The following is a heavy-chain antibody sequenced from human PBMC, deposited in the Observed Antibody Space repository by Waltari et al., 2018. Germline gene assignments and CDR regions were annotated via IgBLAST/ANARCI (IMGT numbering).Heavy chain of an antibody. J-gene: IGHJ3*02. CDR2: INHSGST. Sequence: QVQLQQWGAGLLKPSETLSLTCAVYGGSFSGYYWSWIRQPPGKGLEWIGEINHSGSTNYNPSLKSRVTISVDTSKNQFSLKLSSVTAADTAVYYCARRDYGGSFHAFDIWGQGTMVTVSS. V-gene: IGHV4-34*01. CDR1: GGSFSGYY. D-gene: IGHD2-15*01. CDR3: ARRDYGGSFHAFDI.